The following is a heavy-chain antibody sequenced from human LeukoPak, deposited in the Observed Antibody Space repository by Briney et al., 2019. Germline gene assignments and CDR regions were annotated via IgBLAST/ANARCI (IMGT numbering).Heavy chain of an antibody. CDR3: ARGHGYSSSWPIDY. Sequence: PSETLSLTCAVSGASVSGSNYYWSWIRQPPGKGLEWIGYIYYSGSTNYNPSLKSRVTISVDTSKNQFSLKLSSVTAADTAVYYCARGHGYSSSWPIDYWGQGTLVTVSS. CDR1: GASVSGSNYY. V-gene: IGHV4-61*01. J-gene: IGHJ4*02. CDR2: IYYSGST. D-gene: IGHD6-13*01.